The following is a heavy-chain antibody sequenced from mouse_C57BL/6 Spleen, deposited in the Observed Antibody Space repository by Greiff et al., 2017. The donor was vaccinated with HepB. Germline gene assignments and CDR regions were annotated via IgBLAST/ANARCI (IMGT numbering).Heavy chain of an antibody. D-gene: IGHD1-1*01. J-gene: IGHJ2*01. CDR1: GYTFTSYW. V-gene: IGHV1-69*01. CDR2: IDPSDSYT. Sequence: QVQLKQPGAELVMPGASVKLSCKASGYTFTSYWMHWVKQRPGQGLEWIGEIDPSDSYTNYNQKFKGKSTLTVDKSSSTAYMQLSSLTSEDSAVYYCARSTTVVAREDYFDYWGQGTTLTVSS. CDR3: ARSTTVVAREDYFDY.